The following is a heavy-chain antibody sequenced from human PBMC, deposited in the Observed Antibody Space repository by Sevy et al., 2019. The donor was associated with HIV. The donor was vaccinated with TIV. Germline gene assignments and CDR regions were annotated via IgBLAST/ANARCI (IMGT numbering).Heavy chain of an antibody. Sequence: GGSLRLSCVASGFTFSNAWMSWVRQTPGKGLEWVGRIKSKTDGGTRDFAAPVKGRFAIARDDSKNTLSLQMDSLKTEDTVVYYCTAGVGTSDFDYWGQGTLVTVSS. CDR3: TAGVGTSDFDY. CDR1: GFTFSNAW. J-gene: IGHJ4*02. V-gene: IGHV3-15*01. D-gene: IGHD1-26*01. CDR2: IKSKTDGGTR.